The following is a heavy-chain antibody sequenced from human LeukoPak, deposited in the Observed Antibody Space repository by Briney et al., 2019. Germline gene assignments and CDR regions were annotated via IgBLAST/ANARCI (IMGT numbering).Heavy chain of an antibody. D-gene: IGHD2-2*01. J-gene: IGHJ5*02. Sequence: GSVKVSCKASGFTFTSYYIHWVRQASGQGLEWMGIINTSSGSTTYAQNFQGRLAMTRDTSTSTVYMELASLRSEDTAVYYCARGYSSTWYNWFDPWGQGTLVTVSS. CDR3: ARGYSSTWYNWFDP. V-gene: IGHV1-46*01. CDR1: GFTFTSYY. CDR2: INTSSGST.